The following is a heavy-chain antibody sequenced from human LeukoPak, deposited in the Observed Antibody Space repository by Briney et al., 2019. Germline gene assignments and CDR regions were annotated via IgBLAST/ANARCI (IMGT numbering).Heavy chain of an antibody. J-gene: IGHJ3*02. CDR2: INTYNFKT. CDR3: AGEKGRGVFFDM. Sequence: ASVKVSCKASGYTFNDYAIAWVRQAPGQGLEWMDWINTYNFKTNTAQKFLGRVTMTTDTFSSTAYMELASLTSDDTAVYYCAGEKGRGVFFDMGGKGKMV. CDR1: GYTFNDYA. D-gene: IGHD3-10*01. V-gene: IGHV1-18*04.